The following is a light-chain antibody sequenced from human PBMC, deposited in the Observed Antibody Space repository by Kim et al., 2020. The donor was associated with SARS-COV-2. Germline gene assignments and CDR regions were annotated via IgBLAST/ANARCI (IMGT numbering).Light chain of an antibody. CDR3: QVWDSSTWV. CDR1: NIGTKN. Sequence: VALRQTARSTCGGNNIGTKNVPWYQQKPGQAPVLVMYRDTNRPSGIPERFSGSNSGNTATLTISRAQAGDEADYYCQVWDSSTWVFGGGTQLTVL. CDR2: RDT. V-gene: IGLV3-9*01. J-gene: IGLJ3*02.